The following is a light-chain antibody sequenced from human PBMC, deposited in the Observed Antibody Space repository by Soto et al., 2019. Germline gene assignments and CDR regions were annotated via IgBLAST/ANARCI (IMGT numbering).Light chain of an antibody. Sequence: QSVLTQPPSVSGAPGQRVTISCTGNNSNLGAGYDVHWYQQLPGAAPKLVIFGNRNRPSGVPERFSGSKSGTSASLAITGLQAEDEADYYCQSYDSSLSGSRVFGTGTKLTVL. CDR2: GNR. J-gene: IGLJ1*01. CDR3: QSYDSSLSGSRV. CDR1: NSNLGAGYD. V-gene: IGLV1-40*01.